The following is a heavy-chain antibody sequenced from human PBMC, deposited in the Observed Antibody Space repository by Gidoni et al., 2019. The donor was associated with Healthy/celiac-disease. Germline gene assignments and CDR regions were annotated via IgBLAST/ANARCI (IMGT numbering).Heavy chain of an antibody. D-gene: IGHD3-10*01. CDR3: ARRDAKCYYGSGSCSDY. CDR1: GGSISSSCYY. V-gene: IGHV4-39*01. J-gene: IGHJ4*02. CDR2: IYYSGST. Sequence: QLQLQESGPGLVKPSETLSPTCPVPGGSISSSCYYWGWIRQPPGKGLEWIGSIYYSGSTYYNPSLKSRVTISVDTSKNQFSLKLSSVTAADTAVYYCARRDAKCYYGSGSCSDYWGQGTLVTVSS.